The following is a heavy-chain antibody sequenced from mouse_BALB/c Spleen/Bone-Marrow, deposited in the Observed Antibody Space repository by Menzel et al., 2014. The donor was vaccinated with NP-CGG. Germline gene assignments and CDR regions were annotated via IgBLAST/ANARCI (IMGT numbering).Heavy chain of an antibody. D-gene: IGHD1-1*01. CDR2: IDPANENT. CDR1: GFNIEDSY. CDR3: ARNYGSSLDY. J-gene: IGHJ2*01. Sequence: EVQLQQSGAEIVKPGASVKSSCTTSGFNIEDSYIYWMKQRPEQGLEWIGRIDPANENTKYDPKFQGKATITVDTSSATAYLQLSSLTSEDTAVYYCARNYGSSLDYWGQGTTLTVSS. V-gene: IGHV14-3*02.